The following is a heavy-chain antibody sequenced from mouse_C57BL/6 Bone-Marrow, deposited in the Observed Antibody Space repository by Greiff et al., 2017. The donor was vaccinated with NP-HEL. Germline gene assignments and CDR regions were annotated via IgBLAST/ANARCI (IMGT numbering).Heavy chain of an antibody. Sequence: DVQLVESGGGLVQPGGSLKLSCAASGFTFSDYYMYWVRQTPEKRLEWVAYISNGGGSTYYPDTVKGRFTISRDNAKNTLYLQMSRLKSEDTAMYYCARLDSSGYVDYFDYWGQGTTLTVSS. CDR3: ARLDSSGYVDYFDY. CDR2: ISNGGGST. D-gene: IGHD3-2*02. CDR1: GFTFSDYY. V-gene: IGHV5-12*01. J-gene: IGHJ2*01.